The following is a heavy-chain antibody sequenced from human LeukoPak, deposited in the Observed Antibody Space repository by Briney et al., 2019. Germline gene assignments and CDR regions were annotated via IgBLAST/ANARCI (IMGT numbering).Heavy chain of an antibody. CDR1: GFTVSTNY. Sequence: GGSLRLSCAASGFTVSTNYMNWVRQAPGKGLEWVSVIYNSGGTYYADSVKGRFTISRDNSRNTLYLQMNSLRAEDTAVYYCARDLKSDGYYYDSSATPRSPPDYWGQGTLVTVSS. CDR2: IYNSGGT. J-gene: IGHJ4*02. CDR3: ARDLKSDGYYYDSSATPRSPPDY. V-gene: IGHV3-66*01. D-gene: IGHD3-22*01.